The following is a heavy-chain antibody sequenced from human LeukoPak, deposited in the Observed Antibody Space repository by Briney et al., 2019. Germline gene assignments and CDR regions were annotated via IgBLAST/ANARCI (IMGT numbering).Heavy chain of an antibody. CDR1: GYTFTSYY. CDR3: ARGTQWELADDAFDF. D-gene: IGHD1-26*01. V-gene: IGHV1-46*01. J-gene: IGHJ3*01. CDR2: INPSGGST. Sequence: GASVKVSCKASGYTFTSYYMHWVRQAPGQGLEWMGIINPSGGSTSYAQKFQGRVTMTRDMSTSTVYMELSSLRSEDTAVYYCARGTQWELADDAFDFWGQGTLVTVSS.